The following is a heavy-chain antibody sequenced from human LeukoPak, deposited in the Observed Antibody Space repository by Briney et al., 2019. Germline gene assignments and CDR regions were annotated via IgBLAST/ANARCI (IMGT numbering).Heavy chain of an antibody. D-gene: IGHD1-1*01. CDR1: GGSISSGDYY. V-gene: IGHV4-30-4*01. CDR3: AIRLGGTYYFDY. CDR2: IYYSGST. J-gene: IGHJ4*02. Sequence: SETLSLTCTVSGGSISSGDYYWSWIRQPPGKGLEWIGYIYYSGSTYYNPSLKSRFTISVDTSKNQFSLKLSSVTAADTAVYYCAIRLGGTYYFDYWGQGTLVTVSS.